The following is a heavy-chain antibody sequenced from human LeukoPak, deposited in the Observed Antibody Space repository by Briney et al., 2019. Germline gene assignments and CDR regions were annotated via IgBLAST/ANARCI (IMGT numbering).Heavy chain of an antibody. V-gene: IGHV3-53*01. CDR3: ARGPYSSSWYGGY. CDR2: IYSGGST. D-gene: IGHD6-13*01. CDR1: GFTVSSNY. J-gene: IGHJ4*02. Sequence: GGSLRLSCAASGFTVSSNYMSWVRQAPGKGLEWVSVIYSGGSTYYADSAKGRFTISRDNSKNTLYLQMNSLRAEDTAVYYCARGPYSSSWYGGYWGQGTLVTVSS.